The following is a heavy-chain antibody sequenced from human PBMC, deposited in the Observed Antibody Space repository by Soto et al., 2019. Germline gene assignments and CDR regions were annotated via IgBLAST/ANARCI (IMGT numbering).Heavy chain of an antibody. CDR1: GYTFTGYY. D-gene: IGHD3-3*01. V-gene: IGHV1-2*04. Sequence: ASVKVSCKASGYTFTGYYMHWVRQAPGQGLEWMGWINPNSGGTNYAQKFQGWVTMTRDTSISTAYMELSRLRSDDTAVYYCARGDFWSGSPHGYGMDVWGQGTTVTVSS. CDR3: ARGDFWSGSPHGYGMDV. J-gene: IGHJ6*02. CDR2: INPNSGGT.